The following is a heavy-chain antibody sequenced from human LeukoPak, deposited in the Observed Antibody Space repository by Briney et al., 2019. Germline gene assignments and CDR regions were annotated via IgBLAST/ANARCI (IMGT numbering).Heavy chain of an antibody. V-gene: IGHV1-69*05. J-gene: IGHJ5*02. D-gene: IGHD4-17*01. CDR2: IMPLFGTA. CDR3: ARDVHGDYGSGWFDP. Sequence: SVKLCCTSSGGTFNNSAISWVRQAPGQVLELLGGIMPLFGTAGYTQEFQGRVTITKDESTRPVYLELTSLTSDDTAVYYCARDVHGDYGSGWFDPWGQGTLVPVS. CDR1: GGTFNNSA.